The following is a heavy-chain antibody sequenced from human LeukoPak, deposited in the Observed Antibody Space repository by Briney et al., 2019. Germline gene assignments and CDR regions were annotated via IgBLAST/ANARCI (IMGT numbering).Heavy chain of an antibody. V-gene: IGHV4-59*08. CDR3: AGGLTPSYYYMAF. CDR1: GDSISTYY. D-gene: IGHD3-16*01. Sequence: TSETLSLTCTVSGDSISTYYWSWLRQPPGKGLEWIGYIYYSGSTNYNPSLKSRITISIDTSQNHFSLNLISVTAADTAIYYCAGGLTPSYYYMAFWGRGATVTVSS. J-gene: IGHJ6*03. CDR2: IYYSGST.